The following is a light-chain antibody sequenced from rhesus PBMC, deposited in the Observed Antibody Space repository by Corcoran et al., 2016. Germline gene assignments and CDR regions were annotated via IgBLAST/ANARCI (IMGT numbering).Light chain of an antibody. CDR2: GPS. CDR1: QSVGSY. CDR3: QQSSNLSRT. J-gene: IGKJ1*01. Sequence: ETVVTQSPATLALSPGERATLSCRASQSVGSYFAWYQQTPGQAPRLLIYGPSSRANGIPDRCGGSGFETEFTLTISSLEPEDVGVYYCQQSSNLSRTFGQGTKVEIK. V-gene: IGKV3-24*04.